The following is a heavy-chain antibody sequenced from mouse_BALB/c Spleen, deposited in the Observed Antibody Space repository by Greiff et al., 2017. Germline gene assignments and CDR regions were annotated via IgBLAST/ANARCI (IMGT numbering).Heavy chain of an antibody. CDR1: GFSLTSYG. V-gene: IGHV2-2*02. CDR3: ARNLRYGAMDY. D-gene: IGHD2-14*01. Sequence: QVHVKQSGPGLVQPSQSLSITCTASGFSLTSYGVHWVRQSPGKGLEWLGVIWSGGSTDYNAAFISRLSISKDNSKSQVFFKMNSLQANDTAIYYCARNLRYGAMDYWGQGTSVTVSS. CDR2: IWSGGST. J-gene: IGHJ4*01.